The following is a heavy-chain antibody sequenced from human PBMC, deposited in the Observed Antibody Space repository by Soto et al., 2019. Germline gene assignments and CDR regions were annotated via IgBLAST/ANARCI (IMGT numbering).Heavy chain of an antibody. D-gene: IGHD6-19*01. CDR1: GGSISRYY. CDR2: MYYSGTT. J-gene: IGHJ6*02. Sequence: QVQLQESGPGLVKPSETLSLTCTVSGGSISRYYWSWIRQPPGKGLEWIGYMYYSGTTNYHPSLISRVTISVDTSKNRFSLKMSSVTAADTAVYYCASSRGWYGYGMDVWGQGTTVTVSS. V-gene: IGHV4-59*12. CDR3: ASSRGWYGYGMDV.